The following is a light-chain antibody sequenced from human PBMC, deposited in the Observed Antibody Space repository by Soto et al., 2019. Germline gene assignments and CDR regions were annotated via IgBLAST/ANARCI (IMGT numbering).Light chain of an antibody. CDR1: QSVSRNY. J-gene: IGKJ2*01. Sequence: EIVLTQSPGTLSLSPGERATLSCRASQSVSRNYLAWYQQKPGQAPRLLIYGASSRATGIPDRFSGSVSGTDFTLTISRLEPEDFAVYYCQHYGRSAYTFGQGTTLEIK. V-gene: IGKV3-20*01. CDR3: QHYGRSAYT. CDR2: GAS.